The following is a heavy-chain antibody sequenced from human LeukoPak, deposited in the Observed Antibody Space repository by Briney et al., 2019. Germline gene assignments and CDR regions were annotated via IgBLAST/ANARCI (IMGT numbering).Heavy chain of an antibody. CDR3: ARTGDRDYFDY. Sequence: PGGSLRLSCAASGFTFSSYAMSWVRQAPGKGLEWVSVIYSGGSTYYADSVKGRFTISRDNSKNTLYLQMNSLRAEDTAVYYCARTGDRDYFDYWGQGTLVTVSS. J-gene: IGHJ4*02. CDR1: GFTFSSYA. D-gene: IGHD3-10*01. CDR2: IYSGGST. V-gene: IGHV3-53*01.